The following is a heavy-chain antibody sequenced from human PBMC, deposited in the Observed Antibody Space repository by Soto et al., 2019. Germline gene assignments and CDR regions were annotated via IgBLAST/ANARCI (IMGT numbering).Heavy chain of an antibody. J-gene: IGHJ4*02. D-gene: IGHD2-2*01. Sequence: PSETLSLTCAVYGGSFSGYYWTWIRQSPEKGLEWIGEVNHSGTTYYNPSLKTRVTISVHTPKNQFSLKMSSVTAADTAVYYCARGIGYCSSINCYSSRRLRFDSWGQG. V-gene: IGHV4-34*01. CDR1: GGSFSGYY. CDR2: VNHSGTT. CDR3: ARGIGYCSSINCYSSRRLRFDS.